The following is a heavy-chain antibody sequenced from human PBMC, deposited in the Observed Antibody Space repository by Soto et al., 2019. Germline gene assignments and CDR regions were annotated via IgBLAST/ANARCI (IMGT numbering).Heavy chain of an antibody. CDR3: AKGEQQLVIGYYGMDV. CDR1: GFTFSSYG. D-gene: IGHD6-13*01. V-gene: IGHV3-30*18. CDR2: ISYDGSNK. Sequence: GGSLRLSCAASGFTFSSYGLHWVRQAPGKGLEWVAVISYDGSNKYYADSVKGRFNISRDNSKNTLYLQMNSLRAEDTAVYYWAKGEQQLVIGYYGMDVWGQGTTVTVSS. J-gene: IGHJ6*02.